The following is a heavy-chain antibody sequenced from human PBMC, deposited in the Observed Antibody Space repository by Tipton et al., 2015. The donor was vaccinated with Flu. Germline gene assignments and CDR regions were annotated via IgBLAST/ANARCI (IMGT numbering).Heavy chain of an antibody. J-gene: IGHJ6*03. CDR3: ARDRWSSTREYYMDV. V-gene: IGHV4-39*07. D-gene: IGHD2-2*01. CDR1: GGSISSSSYY. Sequence: GLVKPSETLSLTCTVSGGSISSSSYYWGWIRQPPGKGLEWIGSIYYSGSTYYNPSLKSRVTISVDTSKNQFSLKLSSVAAADTAVYYCARDRWSSTREYYMDVWGKGTTVTVSS. CDR2: IYYSGST.